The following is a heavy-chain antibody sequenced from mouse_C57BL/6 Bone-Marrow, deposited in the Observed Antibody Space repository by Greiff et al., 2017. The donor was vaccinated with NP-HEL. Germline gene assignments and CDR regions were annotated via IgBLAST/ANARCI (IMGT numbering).Heavy chain of an antibody. CDR1: GYTFTDYY. J-gene: IGHJ2*01. D-gene: IGHD1-2*01. CDR3: ARSAYFDY. V-gene: IGHV1-76*01. Sequence: QVQLKQSGAELVRPGASVKLSCKASGYTFTDYYINWVKQRPGQGLEWIARIYPGSGNTYYNEKFKGKATLTAGKSSSTAYMQLSSLTSEDSAVYFCARSAYFDYWGQGTTLTVSS. CDR2: IYPGSGNT.